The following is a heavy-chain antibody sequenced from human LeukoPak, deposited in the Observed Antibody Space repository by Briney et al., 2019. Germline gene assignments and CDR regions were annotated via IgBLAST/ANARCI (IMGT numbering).Heavy chain of an antibody. D-gene: IGHD2-15*01. J-gene: IGHJ4*02. CDR2: INPGGGRT. V-gene: IGHV1-46*01. Sequence: ASVKVSCKASGYTFTDYYVHWVRRAPGLCLEWMGVINPGGGRTTYAQKFQDRVNMTRDTSTSTVYMELSGLTSADTAVYFCARVTSPARRGRTLVAAAATPFDYWGQGTLVTVSS. CDR3: ARVTSPARRGRTLVAAAATPFDY. CDR1: GYTFTDYY.